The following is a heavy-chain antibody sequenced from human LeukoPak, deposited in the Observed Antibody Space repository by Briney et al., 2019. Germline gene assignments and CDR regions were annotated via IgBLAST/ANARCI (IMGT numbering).Heavy chain of an antibody. D-gene: IGHD1-26*01. J-gene: IGHJ4*02. Sequence: AGGSLRLSCAASGFTFSSYGMSWVRQAPGKGLEWVSAISGSGGSTYYADSVKGRFTISRDSSKNTLYLQMNSLTPEDTAVYYCTKDRMGAIIFFDYWGQGTLVTVSS. CDR1: GFTFSSYG. CDR3: TKDRMGAIIFFDY. CDR2: ISGSGGST. V-gene: IGHV3-23*01.